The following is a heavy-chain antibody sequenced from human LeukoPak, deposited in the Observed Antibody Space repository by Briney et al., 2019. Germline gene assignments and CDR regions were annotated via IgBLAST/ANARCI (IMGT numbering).Heavy chain of an antibody. CDR2: INQDGSAK. CDR1: GFTLSSHW. J-gene: IGHJ4*02. V-gene: IGHV3-7*01. CDR3: ARWEIRGTAHKLDY. D-gene: IGHD1-7*01. Sequence: GGSLRLSCAACGFTLSSHWMIWVRQAPGKGLEWVANINQDGSAKYFVDSVKGRFTISRDNAKNSMYLQMNSLRAEDTAVYYCARWEIRGTAHKLDYWGQGTLVTVSS.